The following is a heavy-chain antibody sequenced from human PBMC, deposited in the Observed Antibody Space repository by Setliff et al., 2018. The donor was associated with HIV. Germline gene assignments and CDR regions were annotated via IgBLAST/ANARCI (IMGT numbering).Heavy chain of an antibody. J-gene: IGHJ5*01. Sequence: SVKVSCKASGGTFNNYAISWVRQAPGQGLEWMGGIIPILGTTNYAQKIQGRVKFSADESTGTAYMDLTRLRVDDTAIYYCARGTWMQARWWFDSWGQGTPVTVSS. CDR3: ARGTWMQARWWFDS. V-gene: IGHV1-69*13. CDR2: IIPILGTT. D-gene: IGHD5-18*01. CDR1: GGTFNNYA.